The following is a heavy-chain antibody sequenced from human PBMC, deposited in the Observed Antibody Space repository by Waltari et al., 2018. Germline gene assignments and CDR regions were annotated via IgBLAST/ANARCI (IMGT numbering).Heavy chain of an antibody. Sequence: EAQLLESGGDLVQRGGSLRLSRAASGFTFSPYWMSWVRQSPGKGLEWVANINQDGSDKFYMDSVKGRFTISRDNAKNSLFLEMNSLRGDDTAVYFCAREGITLGAFDPWGQGTLVTVSS. CDR3: AREGITLGAFDP. CDR2: INQDGSDK. D-gene: IGHD1-20*01. CDR1: GFTFSPYW. J-gene: IGHJ5*02. V-gene: IGHV3-7*03.